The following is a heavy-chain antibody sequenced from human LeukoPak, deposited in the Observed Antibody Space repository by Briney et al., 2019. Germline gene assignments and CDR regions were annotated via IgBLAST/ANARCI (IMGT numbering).Heavy chain of an antibody. V-gene: IGHV3-30*02. Sequence: GGSLRLSCAPSGFTFSSYGMHWVRQAPGKGLEWVAFIRYDGSNKYYADPVKGGFTISRDNSKNTLYLQMNSLRAEDTAVYYCAKDPQQLGVYWGRGALVSDCS. CDR1: GFTFSSYG. D-gene: IGHD6-13*01. J-gene: IGHJ4*02. CDR2: IRYDGSNK. CDR3: AKDPQQLGVY.